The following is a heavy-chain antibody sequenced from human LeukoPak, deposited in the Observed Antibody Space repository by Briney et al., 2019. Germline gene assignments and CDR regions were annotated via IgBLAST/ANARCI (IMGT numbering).Heavy chain of an antibody. CDR2: IYTSGST. J-gene: IGHJ6*03. Sequence: SETLSLTCTVSGGSISSYYWSWIRQPPGKGLEWIGYIYTSGSTNYNPSLKSRVTISVDTSKNQFSLKLSSVTAADTAVYYCARRGIAARSSYYYYMDVWGQGTTVTVSS. D-gene: IGHD6-6*01. CDR1: GGSISSYY. CDR3: ARRGIAARSSYYYYMDV. V-gene: IGHV4-4*09.